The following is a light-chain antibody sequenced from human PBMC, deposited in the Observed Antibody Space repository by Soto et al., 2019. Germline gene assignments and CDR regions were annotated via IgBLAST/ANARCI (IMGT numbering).Light chain of an antibody. J-gene: IGKJ1*01. CDR3: QQRSNWPRT. Sequence: EIVLTQSPGTLSLSPGERATLSCRASQSVSSSYLAWYQQKPGQAPRLLTYDASNRATGIPARFSGSGSGTDFTLTISSLEPEDFAVYYCQQRSNWPRTFGQGTKVDIK. CDR2: DAS. V-gene: IGKV3D-20*02. CDR1: QSVSSSY.